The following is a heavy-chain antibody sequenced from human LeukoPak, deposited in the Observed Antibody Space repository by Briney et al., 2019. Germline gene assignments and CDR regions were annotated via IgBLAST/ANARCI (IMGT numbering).Heavy chain of an antibody. CDR2: ISSSSNCI. V-gene: IGHV3-21*01. CDR3: ARPYYDSSGYYRFDY. J-gene: IGHJ4*02. CDR1: GFTFSSYS. Sequence: GGSLRLSCAASGFTFSSYSMNWVRQAPGKGLEWVSSISSSSNCIYYADSVKGRFTISRDNAKNSLYLQMNSLRAEDTAVYYCARPYYDSSGYYRFDYWGQGTLVTVSS. D-gene: IGHD3-22*01.